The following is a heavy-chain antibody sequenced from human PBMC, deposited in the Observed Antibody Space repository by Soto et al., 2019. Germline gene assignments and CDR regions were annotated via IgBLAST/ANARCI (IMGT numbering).Heavy chain of an antibody. CDR2: INHSGST. Sequence: SETLSLTCAVYGGSFSGYDWTWIRQPPGTGLEWIGEINHSGSTNYNLSLKSRVTISVDTSKNQFSLKLTSVTAADTAVYYCARDKITGLFDYWGQGTLVTVSS. V-gene: IGHV4-34*01. J-gene: IGHJ4*02. CDR3: ARDKITGLFDY. CDR1: GGSFSGYD. D-gene: IGHD2-8*02.